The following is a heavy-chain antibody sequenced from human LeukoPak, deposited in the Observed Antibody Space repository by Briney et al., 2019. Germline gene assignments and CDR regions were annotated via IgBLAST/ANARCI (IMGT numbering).Heavy chain of an antibody. CDR1: GFTFDDYA. CDR3: AKGYGSGTYYNPFDF. CDR2: INWNSGSM. Sequence: PGGSLRLSCAASGFTFDDYAMHWVRQAPGKGLEWVSSINWNSGSMAYADSVKGRFTISRDNAKNSLYLQMNSLRAEDMALYFCAKGYGSGTYYNPFDFWGQGTLVTVSS. J-gene: IGHJ4*02. D-gene: IGHD3-10*01. V-gene: IGHV3-9*03.